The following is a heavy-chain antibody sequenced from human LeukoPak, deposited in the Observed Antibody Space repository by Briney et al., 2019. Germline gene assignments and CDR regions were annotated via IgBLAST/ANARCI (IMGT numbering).Heavy chain of an antibody. V-gene: IGHV1-8*01. CDR2: MSPNSGNT. Sequence: GASVKVSCKASGYTFTSYDINWVRQATGRGREWMGWMSPNSGNTGYAQKFQGRVTMTRNTSISTAYMELSSLRSEDTAVYYCARGYYYYYMDVWGKGTTVTVSS. CDR1: GYTFTSYD. J-gene: IGHJ6*03. CDR3: ARGYYYYYMDV.